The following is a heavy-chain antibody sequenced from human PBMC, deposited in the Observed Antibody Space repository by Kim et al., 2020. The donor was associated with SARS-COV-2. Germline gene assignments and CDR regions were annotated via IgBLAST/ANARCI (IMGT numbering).Heavy chain of an antibody. Sequence: GGSLRLSCAASGFTFSRYSMNWVRQAPGKGLEWVSYISSSGSTIYYEDPVKGRFTISRDNAKNSLYLQMNSLRAEDTAVYYCARDRFAAHIAGAGIDYYYYGMDVWGPGTTVTVSS. V-gene: IGHV3-48*03. CDR2: ISSSGSTI. CDR1: GFTFSRYS. J-gene: IGHJ6*02. D-gene: IGHD6-19*01. CDR3: ARDRFAAHIAGAGIDYYYYGMDV.